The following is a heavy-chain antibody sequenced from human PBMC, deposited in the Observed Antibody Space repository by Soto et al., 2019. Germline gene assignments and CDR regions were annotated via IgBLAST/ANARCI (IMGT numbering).Heavy chain of an antibody. CDR1: GFTFSSYA. J-gene: IGHJ6*02. Sequence: GGSLRLSCAASGFTFSSYAMSWVRQAPGKGLEWVSAFSGGGGSTYYADSVKGRFTVSRDNSKNTLYLEMNSLRAEDTAVYYCARDYYSVDVWGRGTTVTVSS. CDR3: ARDYYSVDV. CDR2: FSGGGGST. V-gene: IGHV3-23*01.